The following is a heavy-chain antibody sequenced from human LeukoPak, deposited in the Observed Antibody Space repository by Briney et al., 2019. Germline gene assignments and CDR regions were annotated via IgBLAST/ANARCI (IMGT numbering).Heavy chain of an antibody. CDR3: ARQGPSDY. Sequence: GESLKISCKTSGYIFSTTWIGWVRQLPGKGLEWMGIIFPRNSDTRYSPSFRGQVTISADTSISTAYLQWSSLKASDTAIYYCARQGPSDYWGQGILVTVSS. CDR1: GYIFSTTW. CDR2: IFPRNSDT. V-gene: IGHV5-51*01. J-gene: IGHJ4*02.